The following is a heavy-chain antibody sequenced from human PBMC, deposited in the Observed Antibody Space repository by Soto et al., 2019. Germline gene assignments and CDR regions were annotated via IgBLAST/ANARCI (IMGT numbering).Heavy chain of an antibody. Sequence: PGGSLRLSCTGSGFTLSDHYIDWVRQAPGKGLEWVGRIKSKPEGGTTDYAAPVKGRFTISRDDSKNTVYLQMNSLKTEDTALYYCVTGQYCDYWGQGTLVTVSS. CDR2: IKSKPEGGTT. J-gene: IGHJ4*02. CDR1: GFTLSDHY. V-gene: IGHV3-15*01. CDR3: VTGQYCDY.